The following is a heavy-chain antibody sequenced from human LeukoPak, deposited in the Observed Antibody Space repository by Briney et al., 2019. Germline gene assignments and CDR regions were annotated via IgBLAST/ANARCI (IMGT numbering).Heavy chain of an antibody. D-gene: IGHD3-22*01. CDR1: GFTFSSHG. Sequence: GGSLRLSCAGSGFTFSSHGMDWVRQAPGKGLEWVSGISPSGDITYYADSVKGRFTISRDNSKNTLYLQMNSLRAEDTAIYYCAKEDGVTMIVVARGMDVWGKGTTVTVSS. CDR3: AKEDGVTMIVVARGMDV. CDR2: ISPSGDIT. V-gene: IGHV3-23*01. J-gene: IGHJ6*03.